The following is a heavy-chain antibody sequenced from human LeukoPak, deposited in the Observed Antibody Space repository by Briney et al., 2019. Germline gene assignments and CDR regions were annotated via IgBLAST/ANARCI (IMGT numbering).Heavy chain of an antibody. CDR1: GFTFSDYY. D-gene: IGHD1-26*01. Sequence: KPGGSLRLSCAASGFTFSDYYMSWIRQAPGKGVGWVSYISSSGSTIYYADSVKGRFTISRDNAKNSPYLQMNSLRAEDTAVYYCAREGLSLGIFDYWGQGTLVTVSS. J-gene: IGHJ4*02. V-gene: IGHV3-11*01. CDR3: AREGLSLGIFDY. CDR2: ISSSGSTI.